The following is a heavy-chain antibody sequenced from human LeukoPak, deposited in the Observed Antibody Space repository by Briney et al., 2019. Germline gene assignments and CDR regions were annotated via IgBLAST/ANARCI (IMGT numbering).Heavy chain of an antibody. Sequence: SETLSLTCTVSGVSISTSRYYWGWIRQPPGKGLEWIGNIYYTGPTYYNPSLRSRVTISLDTSKNQFSLKMRSVTATDTALYYCARGLGYDSSGGYDCWGQGTLVTVSS. CDR1: GVSISTSRYY. V-gene: IGHV4-39*07. CDR2: IYYTGPT. J-gene: IGHJ4*02. D-gene: IGHD3-22*01. CDR3: ARGLGYDSSGGYDC.